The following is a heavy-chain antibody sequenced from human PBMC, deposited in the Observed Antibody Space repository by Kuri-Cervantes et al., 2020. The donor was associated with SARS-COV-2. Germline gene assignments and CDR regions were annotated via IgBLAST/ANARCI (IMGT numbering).Heavy chain of an antibody. CDR1: GFTFSSYA. CDR2: ISGSDGST. J-gene: IGHJ3*02. D-gene: IGHD4-17*01. CDR3: ATYGEAFDI. V-gene: IGHV3-23*01. Sequence: ETLSLTCAASGFTFSSYAMSWVRQAPGKGLEWVSAISGSDGSTYYADSVKGRFTISRDNSKNTLYLQMNSLRAEDTAVYYCATYGEAFDIWGQGTMVTVSS.